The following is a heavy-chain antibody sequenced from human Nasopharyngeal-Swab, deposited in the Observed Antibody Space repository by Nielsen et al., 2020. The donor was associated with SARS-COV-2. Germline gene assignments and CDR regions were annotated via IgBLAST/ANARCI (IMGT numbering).Heavy chain of an antibody. CDR1: GGSISSYS. V-gene: IGHV4-59*08. CDR2: IYYSGST. D-gene: IGHD6-19*01. J-gene: IGHJ5*02. Sequence: SETLSLTCAVSGGSISSYSWSWIRLPPGKGLEWIGYIYYSGSTNYSPSLKSRVTISVDTSKNQFSLKLSSVTAADTAVYYCARSVAGQRWNWFDPWGQGTLVTVSS. CDR3: ARSVAGQRWNWFDP.